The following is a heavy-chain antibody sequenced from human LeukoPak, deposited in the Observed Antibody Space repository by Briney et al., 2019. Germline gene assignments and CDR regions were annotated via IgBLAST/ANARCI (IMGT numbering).Heavy chain of an antibody. CDR3: ATDGGYAFDI. V-gene: IGHV3-74*01. J-gene: IGHJ3*02. Sequence: GGSLRLSCAASAFAFSTTWMHWVRQAPGKGLGWVSRIISDGSFTTYADSVKGRFTISRDNAKNMLYLQMNNLRAEDTAVYYCATDGGYAFDIWGQGTMVTVSS. CDR1: AFAFSTTW. CDR2: IISDGSFT. D-gene: IGHD3-10*01.